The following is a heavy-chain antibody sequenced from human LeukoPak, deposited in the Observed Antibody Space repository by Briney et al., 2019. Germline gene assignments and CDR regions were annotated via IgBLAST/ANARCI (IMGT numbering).Heavy chain of an antibody. CDR2: IYHSGST. CDR3: ARGGIVVVPAAAIRFLEWLPGGWFDP. CDR1: GGSISSGGYS. V-gene: IGHV4-30-2*01. J-gene: IGHJ5*02. D-gene: IGHD2-2*01. Sequence: SQTLSLTCAVSGGSISSGGYSWSWIRQPPGKGLEWIGYIYHSGSTYYNPSLKSRVTISVDRSKNQFSLKLSSVTAADTAVYYCARGGIVVVPAAAIRFLEWLPGGWFDPWGQGTLSPSPQ.